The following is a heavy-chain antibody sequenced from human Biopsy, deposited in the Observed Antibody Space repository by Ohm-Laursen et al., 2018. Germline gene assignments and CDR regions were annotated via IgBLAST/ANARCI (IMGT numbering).Heavy chain of an antibody. Sequence: GSLRLSCAASGFTAYNNYMTWVRQAPGKGLEWVSLIYRGGDTRYAASVKGRFTIPRDSSKNTLYLQMNSLRVEDTAVYYCAGGPSGVAKIGRGQGTLVTVSS. D-gene: IGHD5-24*01. CDR3: AGGPSGVAKIG. J-gene: IGHJ4*02. CDR2: IYRGGDT. V-gene: IGHV3-66*01. CDR1: GFTAYNNY.